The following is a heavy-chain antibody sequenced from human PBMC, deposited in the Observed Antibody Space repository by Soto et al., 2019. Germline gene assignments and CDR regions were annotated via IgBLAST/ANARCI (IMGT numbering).Heavy chain of an antibody. D-gene: IGHD3-22*01. CDR3: ARGWGYFDSSGFPYLYAMDV. CDR2: IKEDGSEK. V-gene: IGHV3-7*01. CDR1: GFTFSTYW. Sequence: RRLSCAASGFTFSTYWMSWVRQAPGKGLEWVANIKEDGSEKYYVDSVEGRFTISRDNAKTSLYLQMTSLRAEDTALYYCARGWGYFDSSGFPYLYAMDVWGQGTTVTVSS. J-gene: IGHJ6*02.